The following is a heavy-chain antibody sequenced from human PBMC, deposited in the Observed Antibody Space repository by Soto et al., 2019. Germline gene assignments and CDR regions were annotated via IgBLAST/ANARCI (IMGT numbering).Heavy chain of an antibody. D-gene: IGHD2-2*01. V-gene: IGHV3-7*01. Sequence: EVQSVESGGGLVQPGGSLRVSCAASGFTFSSYWMTWVRQVPGKGLEWVANIKRDGSEKYYVDSVRGRFTISRDNAQDSLYLQMNSLRAEDTAVYYCARAQLPPECSSASCYVDYWGQGALVTVSS. J-gene: IGHJ4*02. CDR2: IKRDGSEK. CDR1: GFTFSSYW. CDR3: ARAQLPPECSSASCYVDY.